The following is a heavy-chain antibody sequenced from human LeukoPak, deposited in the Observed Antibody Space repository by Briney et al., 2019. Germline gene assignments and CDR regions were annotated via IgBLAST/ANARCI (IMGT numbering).Heavy chain of an antibody. CDR3: ARVRRGGFFDY. CDR2: IYYSGST. CDR1: GGSISSYY. D-gene: IGHD3-10*01. J-gene: IGHJ4*02. Sequence: SETLSLTCTVSGGSISSYYWSWIRQPPGKGLELIGYIYYSGSTNYNPSLKSRVTISVDTSKNQFSLKLSSVTAADTAVYYCARVRRGGFFDYWGQGTLVTVSS. V-gene: IGHV4-59*01.